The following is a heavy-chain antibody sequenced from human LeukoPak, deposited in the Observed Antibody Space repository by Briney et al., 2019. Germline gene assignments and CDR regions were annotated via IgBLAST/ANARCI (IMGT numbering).Heavy chain of an antibody. CDR1: GGTHSSYS. Sequence: SVKVSCKASGGTHSSYSISWVRQAPGQGLEWMGGIIPIFGTANYAQKFQGRVTITTDESTSTAHMELSSLRSEDTAVYYCARAVVGRWIQPYSWYYFDYWGQGTLVTVSS. CDR3: ARAVVGRWIQPYSWYYFDY. CDR2: IIPIFGTA. D-gene: IGHD5-18*01. V-gene: IGHV1-69*05. J-gene: IGHJ4*02.